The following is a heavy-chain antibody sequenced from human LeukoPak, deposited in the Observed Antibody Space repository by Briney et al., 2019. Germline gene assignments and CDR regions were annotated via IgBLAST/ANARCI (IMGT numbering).Heavy chain of an antibody. Sequence: PGGSLRLSCAASGFTFSRYWMHWVRQAPGKGLVWVSRINSDGSSTSYADSVKGRFTISRDNAKNTLYLQMNSLRAEDTAVYYCAKDIVGDYGDYEGIFDYWGQGTLVTVSS. CDR1: GFTFSRYW. D-gene: IGHD4-17*01. V-gene: IGHV3-74*01. CDR2: INSDGSST. CDR3: AKDIVGDYGDYEGIFDY. J-gene: IGHJ4*02.